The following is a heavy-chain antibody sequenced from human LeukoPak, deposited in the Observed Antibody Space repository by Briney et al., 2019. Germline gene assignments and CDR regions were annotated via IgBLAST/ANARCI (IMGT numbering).Heavy chain of an antibody. D-gene: IGHD3-22*01. CDR3: AKDTRKGGYYSDY. V-gene: IGHV3-21*01. J-gene: IGHJ4*02. CDR2: ISRTSTYL. CDR1: GFRFSTHD. Sequence: GGSLRLSYAASGFRFSTHDLNWVRQAPGKGLECVSYISRTSTYLYYADSVKGRFTISRDNDKNLLYLQMNNLRAEDTAVYFCAKDTRKGGYYSDYWGQGTVVTVSS.